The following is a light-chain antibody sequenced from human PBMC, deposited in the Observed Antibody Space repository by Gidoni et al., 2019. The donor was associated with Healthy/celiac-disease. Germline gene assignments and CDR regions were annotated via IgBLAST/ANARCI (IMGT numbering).Light chain of an antibody. CDR3: QQYNNWLLWG. V-gene: IGKV3-15*01. CDR1: QSVSSN. CDR2: GAS. J-gene: IGKJ1*01. Sequence: EIVMTQSPATLSVSPGERATLYCRASQSVSSNLAWYQQKPGQAPRLLIYGASTRATGIPARFSGSGSGTEFTLTISSLQSEDFAVYYCQQYNNWLLWGFGQGTKVEIK.